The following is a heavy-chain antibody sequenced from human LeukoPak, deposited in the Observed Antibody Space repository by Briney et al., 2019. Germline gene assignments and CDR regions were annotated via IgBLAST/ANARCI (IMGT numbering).Heavy chain of an antibody. V-gene: IGHV3-23*01. CDR3: AKGVTAAVDYYFDY. Sequence: GGSLRLSCAASGFTFSTYAMSWVRQAPGKGLEWVSGVSGSGGSTYYADSVKGRVTISRDNSKNTLYLQMNSLRVEDTAVYYCAKGVTAAVDYYFDYWGQGTLVTVSS. D-gene: IGHD6-13*01. CDR2: VSGSGGST. J-gene: IGHJ4*02. CDR1: GFTFSTYA.